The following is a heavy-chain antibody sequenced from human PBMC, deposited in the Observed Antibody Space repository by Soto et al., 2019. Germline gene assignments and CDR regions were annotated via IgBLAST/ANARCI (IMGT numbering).Heavy chain of an antibody. Sequence: GGSLRLSCAASGFTFSSYSMNWVRQAPGKGLEWVSYISSRSSTIFYADSVKGRFTISRDNAKNSLYLQMNSLRAEDTAVYYCARHGGYGSGSPQKYGMDVWGQGTTVTVSS. D-gene: IGHD3-10*01. CDR2: ISSRSSTI. J-gene: IGHJ6*02. CDR1: GFTFSSYS. CDR3: ARHGGYGSGSPQKYGMDV. V-gene: IGHV3-48*01.